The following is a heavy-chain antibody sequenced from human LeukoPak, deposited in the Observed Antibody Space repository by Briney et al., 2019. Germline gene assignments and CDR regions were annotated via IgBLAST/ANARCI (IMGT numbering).Heavy chain of an antibody. J-gene: IGHJ4*02. V-gene: IGHV4-59*01. CDR3: ARFAYCGGHCWYYFDY. CDR1: GGSISSYY. Sequence: SETLSLTCTVSGGSISSYYWSWIRQPPGKGLEWIGYIYSSGSTNYNPSLKSRITISVDTSKNQFSLKLSSVTATDTAVYYCARFAYCGGHCWYYFDYWGQGSLVTVSS. CDR2: IYSSGST. D-gene: IGHD2-21*02.